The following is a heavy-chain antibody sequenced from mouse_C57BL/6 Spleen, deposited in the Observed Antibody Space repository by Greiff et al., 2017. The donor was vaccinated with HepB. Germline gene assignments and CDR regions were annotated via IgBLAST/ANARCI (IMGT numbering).Heavy chain of an antibody. Sequence: QVHVKQSGAELVRPGSSVKLSCKASGYTFTSYWMHWVKQRPIQGLEWIGNIDPSDSETHYNQKFKDKATLTVDKSSSTAYMQLSSLTSEDSAVYYCARGRPNYYAMDYWGQGTSVTVSS. CDR3: ARGRPNYYAMDY. CDR1: GYTFTSYW. J-gene: IGHJ4*01. CDR2: IDPSDSET. D-gene: IGHD6-5*01. V-gene: IGHV1-52*01.